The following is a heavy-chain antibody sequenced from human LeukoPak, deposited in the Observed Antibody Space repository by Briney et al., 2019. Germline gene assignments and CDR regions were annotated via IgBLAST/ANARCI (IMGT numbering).Heavy chain of an antibody. CDR3: ARGSVVIDPSGFDY. V-gene: IGHV1-69*13. Sequence: SVKVSCKASGGTFSSYTISWVRQAPGQGLEWMGGIIPIFGTANYAQKFQGRVTITADESTSTAYMELSSLRSEDTAVYYCARGSVVIDPSGFDYWGQGTLVTVSS. J-gene: IGHJ4*02. CDR2: IIPIFGTA. CDR1: GGTFSSYT. D-gene: IGHD3-22*01.